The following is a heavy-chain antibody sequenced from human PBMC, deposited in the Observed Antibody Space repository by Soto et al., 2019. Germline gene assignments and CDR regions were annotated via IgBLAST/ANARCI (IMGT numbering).Heavy chain of an antibody. Sequence: QVQLQESGPGLVKPSETLSLSCTVSGGSINSYYWGWIRQSPGKRMEWIGYVHHSWGSSYNPSLQSRVAISLDTSKSQFSLKVTSVTATDTAVYYCARQGFGPLHGLVDVWGQGTTVTVSS. CDR1: GGSINSYY. CDR2: VHHSWGS. D-gene: IGHD3-10*01. V-gene: IGHV4-59*08. J-gene: IGHJ6*02. CDR3: ARQGFGPLHGLVDV.